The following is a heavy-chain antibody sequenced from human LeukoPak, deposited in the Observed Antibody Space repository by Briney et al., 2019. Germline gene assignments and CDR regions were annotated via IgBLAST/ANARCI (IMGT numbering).Heavy chain of an antibody. Sequence: ASVKVSCKASGYTFTGYYMHWVRQAPGQGLEWMGWINPHSGGTNYAQKFQGRVTMTRDTSISTAYMELSRLRSDDTAVYYCARDLTYYGSSSGTSDYWGQGTLVTVSS. CDR3: ARDLTYYGSSSGTSDY. CDR2: INPHSGGT. D-gene: IGHD3-22*01. CDR1: GYTFTGYY. J-gene: IGHJ4*02. V-gene: IGHV1-2*02.